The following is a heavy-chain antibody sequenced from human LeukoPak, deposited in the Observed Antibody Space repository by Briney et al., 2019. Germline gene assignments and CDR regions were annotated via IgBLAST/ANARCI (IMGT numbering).Heavy chain of an antibody. CDR1: GGSFSGYY. CDR3: ARDRNSSSSGLDY. Sequence: SETLSLTCAVYGGSFSGYYWSWIRQPPGKGLEWIGEINHSGSTNYNPSLKSRVTTSVDTSKNQFSLKLSSVTAADTAVYYCARDRNSSSSGLDYWGQGTLVTVSS. V-gene: IGHV4-34*01. CDR2: INHSGST. J-gene: IGHJ4*02. D-gene: IGHD6-6*01.